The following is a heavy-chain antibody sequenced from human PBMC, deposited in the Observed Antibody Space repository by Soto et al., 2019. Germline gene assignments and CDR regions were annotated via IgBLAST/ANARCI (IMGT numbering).Heavy chain of an antibody. V-gene: IGHV4-34*01. J-gene: IGHJ6*02. CDR3: ARGRQGCITIFGVVIKTDGMDV. D-gene: IGHD3-3*01. CDR2: INHSGST. CDR1: GGSFSGYY. Sequence: SETLSLTCAVYGGSFSGYYWSWIRQPPGKGLEWIGEINHSGSTNYNPSLKSRVTISVGTSKNQFYLKLSSVTAAGTAVYYCARGRQGCITIFGVVIKTDGMDVWGQGPTVTVS.